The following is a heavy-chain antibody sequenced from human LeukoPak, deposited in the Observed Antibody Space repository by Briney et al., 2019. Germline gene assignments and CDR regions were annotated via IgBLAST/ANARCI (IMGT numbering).Heavy chain of an antibody. CDR2: IYSDNT. V-gene: IGHV3-53*01. CDR1: GFTVSSNS. J-gene: IGHJ4*02. CDR3: AKQGRGLAAAYFDF. D-gene: IGHD6-13*01. Sequence: PGGSLRLSCTVSGFTVSSNSMSWVRQAPGKGLEWVSFIYSDNTHYSDSVKGRFTISRDNSKNTLYLQMNSLRAEDTAVYYCAKQGRGLAAAYFDFWGQGTLVTVSS.